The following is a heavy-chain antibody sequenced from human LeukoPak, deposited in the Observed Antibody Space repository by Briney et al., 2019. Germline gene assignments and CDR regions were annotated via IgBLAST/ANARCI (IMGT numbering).Heavy chain of an antibody. V-gene: IGHV4-34*01. J-gene: IGHJ4*02. D-gene: IGHD3-10*01. CDR1: GGSFSGYY. CDR2: INHSGST. Sequence: SETLSLTCADYGGSFSGYYWSWIRQPPGKGLEWIGEINHSGSTNYNPSLKSRVTISVDTSKNQFSLKLSSVTAADTAVYYCARASLRGVFAFDYWGQGTLVTVSS. CDR3: ARASLRGVFAFDY.